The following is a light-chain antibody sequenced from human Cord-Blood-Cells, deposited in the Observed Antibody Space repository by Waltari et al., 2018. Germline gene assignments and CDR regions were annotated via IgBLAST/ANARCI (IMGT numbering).Light chain of an antibody. CDR3: QQYYSTPYT. V-gene: IGKV4-1*01. CDR1: QSVLYSSNNKNY. J-gene: IGKJ2*01. Sequence: DIVMTQSPASLAVSLGERATINCKSSQSVLYSSNNKNYLAWYQQKPGQPPKLLIYWASTRESGVPDRFSGSGSGTDFTLTISSLRAEDVAVYYCQQYYSTPYTFGQGTKLEIK. CDR2: WAS.